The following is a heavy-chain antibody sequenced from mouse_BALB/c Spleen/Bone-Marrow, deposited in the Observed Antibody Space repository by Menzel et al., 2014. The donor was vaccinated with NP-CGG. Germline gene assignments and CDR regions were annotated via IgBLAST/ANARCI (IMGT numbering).Heavy chain of an antibody. Sequence: VQLQQSGPVLVRPGASVKLSCKASGYTFTSSWMHWAKQRPGQGLEWIGEIHPNSGNTNYNEKFKGKATLTVDTSSSTAYVDLRSLTSEDSAVYYCARHYRYAYYFGYWGQGTAPTDSS. CDR1: GYTFTSSW. J-gene: IGHJ2*01. CDR2: IHPNSGNT. CDR3: ARHYRYAYYFGY. V-gene: IGHV1S130*01. D-gene: IGHD2-14*01.